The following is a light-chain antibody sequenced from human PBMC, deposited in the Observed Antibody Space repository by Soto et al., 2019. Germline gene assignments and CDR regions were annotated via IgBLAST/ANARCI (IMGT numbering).Light chain of an antibody. CDR2: DAS. CDR3: QQYNSYLWT. V-gene: IGKV1-5*01. J-gene: IGKJ1*01. CDR1: QSISSW. Sequence: DIQLTQSPSTLSASVGDRVTITCRASQSISSWLAWYQQKQGKAPKLLIYDASSLESGVPSRSSGSGSGTEFTLTISSLQPDDFETYYCQQYNSYLWTFGQGTKVDI.